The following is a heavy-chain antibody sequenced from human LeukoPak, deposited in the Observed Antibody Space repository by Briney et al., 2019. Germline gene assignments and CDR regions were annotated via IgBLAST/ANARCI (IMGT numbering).Heavy chain of an antibody. Sequence: GGSLRLSCAASGFTFSSYAMSWVRQAPGKGLEWVSAISGSGGSTYYADSVKDRFTISRDNSKNTLYLQMNSLRAEDTAVYYCAKEKTYYDFWSGYSPRYFDYWGQGTLVTVSS. CDR2: ISGSGGST. CDR3: AKEKTYYDFWSGYSPRYFDY. V-gene: IGHV3-23*01. J-gene: IGHJ4*02. D-gene: IGHD3-3*01. CDR1: GFTFSSYA.